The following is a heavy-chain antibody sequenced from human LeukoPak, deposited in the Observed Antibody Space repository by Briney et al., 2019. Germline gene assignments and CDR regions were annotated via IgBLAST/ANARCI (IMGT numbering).Heavy chain of an antibody. J-gene: IGHJ6*02. Sequence: ASVKVSCKVSGYTLTELSMHWVRQAPGKALEWMGGFDPEDGETIYAQKFQGRVTMTEDTSTDTAYMELSSLRSEDTAVYYCATDPLNVVVPAASKFYGMDVWGQGTTVTVSS. D-gene: IGHD2-2*01. CDR2: FDPEDGET. CDR3: ATDPLNVVVPAASKFYGMDV. CDR1: GYTLTELS. V-gene: IGHV1-24*01.